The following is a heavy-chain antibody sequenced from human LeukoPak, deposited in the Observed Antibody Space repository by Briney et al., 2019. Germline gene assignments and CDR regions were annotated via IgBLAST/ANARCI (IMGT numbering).Heavy chain of an antibody. CDR3: ARRGFDWLPYYYYYYYMDV. D-gene: IGHD3-9*01. CDR1: GFAFSSYS. J-gene: IGHJ6*03. Sequence: GSLRLSCAASGFAFSSYSMNWVRQPPGKGLEWIGEINHSGSTNYNPSLKSRVIISVDTSKNQFSLKLSSVTAADTAVYYCARRGFDWLPYYYYYYYMDVWGKGTTVTISS. V-gene: IGHV4-34*01. CDR2: INHSGST.